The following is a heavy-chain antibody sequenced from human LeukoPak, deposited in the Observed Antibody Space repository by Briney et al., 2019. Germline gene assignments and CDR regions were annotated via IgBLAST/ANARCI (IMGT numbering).Heavy chain of an antibody. D-gene: IGHD1-26*01. V-gene: IGHV3-21*01. CDR3: ARDSRQWVEQLPYGWFEP. J-gene: IGHJ5*02. CDR2: ISSSGSYI. Sequence: GGSLRLSCAASGFTFSAYTMNWVRQPPGKGLEWVSYISSSGSYIYYADSVKGRFTISRDKNSLYLQMDSLRAEDTAAYYCARDSRQWVEQLPYGWFEPWGQGTLVTVSP. CDR1: GFTFSAYT.